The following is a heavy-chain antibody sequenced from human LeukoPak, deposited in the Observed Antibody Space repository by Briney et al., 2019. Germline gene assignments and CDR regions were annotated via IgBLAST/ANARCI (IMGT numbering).Heavy chain of an antibody. CDR2: ISTSSSYI. J-gene: IGHJ4*02. V-gene: IGHV3-21*01. CDR1: GFTFSSYS. D-gene: IGHD5-12*01. CDR3: AKGYSGYVDY. Sequence: GGSLRLSCAASGFTFSSYSMNWVRQAPGKGLEWVSSISTSSSYIYYAGSVKGRFTISRDNAKNSLYLQMNSLRAEDTAVYYRAKGYSGYVDYWGQGTLVTVSS.